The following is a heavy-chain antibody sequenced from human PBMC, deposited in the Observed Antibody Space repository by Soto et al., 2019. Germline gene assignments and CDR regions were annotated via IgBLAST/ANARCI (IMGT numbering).Heavy chain of an antibody. D-gene: IGHD1-7*01. CDR2: INAGNGNT. CDR3: ARENWTYEGYYYYYMDV. V-gene: IGHV1-3*01. Sequence: ASVKVSCKASGYTFTSYAMHWVRQAPGQRLEWMGWINAGNGNTKYSQKFQGRVTITRDTSASTAYMELSSLRSEDTAVYYCARENWTYEGYYYYYMDVWGKGTTVTVSS. J-gene: IGHJ6*03. CDR1: GYTFTSYA.